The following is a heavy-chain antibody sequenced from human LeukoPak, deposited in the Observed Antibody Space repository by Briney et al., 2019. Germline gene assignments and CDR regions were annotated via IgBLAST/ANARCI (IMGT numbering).Heavy chain of an antibody. CDR2: IYYSGST. D-gene: IGHD2-2*01. CDR1: GGSISSSSYY. Sequence: MPSETLSLTCTVSGGSISSSSYYWGWIRQPPGKGLEWIGSIYYSGSTYYNPSLKSQVTISVDTSKNQFSLKLSSVTAADTAVCYCAREYCSSTSCPRVEEHSSSTDWGQGTLVTVSS. CDR3: AREYCSSTSCPRVEEHSSSTD. J-gene: IGHJ4*02. V-gene: IGHV4-39*02.